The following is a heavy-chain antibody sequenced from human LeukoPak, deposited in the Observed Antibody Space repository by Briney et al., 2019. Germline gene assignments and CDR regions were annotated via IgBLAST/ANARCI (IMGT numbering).Heavy chain of an antibody. CDR2: ISSSSTYI. J-gene: IGHJ6*02. D-gene: IGHD1-26*01. CDR3: ARARTRIVGATIHYYYGMDV. V-gene: IGHV3-21*01. Sequence: GGSLRLSCEASGFTFSTYSMNWVRQAPGKGLEWVSSISSSSTYIYYADSVKGRFTISRDNAKNSLSLQMNSLRAEDTAVYYCARARTRIVGATIHYYYGMDVWGQGTTVTVSS. CDR1: GFTFSTYS.